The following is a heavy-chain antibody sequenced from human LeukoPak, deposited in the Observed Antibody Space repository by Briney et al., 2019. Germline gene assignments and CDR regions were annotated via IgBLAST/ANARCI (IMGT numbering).Heavy chain of an antibody. CDR1: GGSISSYY. CDR2: IYTSGST. CDR3: GTSYSGSYYDAFDI. Sequence: SETLSLTCTVSGGSISSYYWNWIRQPAGQGLEWIGRIYTSGSTNYNPSLKSRITMSVDTSKKQFPLKLSSVTAADTAVYYCGTSYSGSYYDAFDIWGQGTMVTVSS. J-gene: IGHJ3*02. D-gene: IGHD1-26*01. V-gene: IGHV4-4*07.